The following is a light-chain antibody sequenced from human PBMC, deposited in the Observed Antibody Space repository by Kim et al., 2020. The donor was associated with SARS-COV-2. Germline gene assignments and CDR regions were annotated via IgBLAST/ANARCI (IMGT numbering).Light chain of an antibody. Sequence: QSALTQPASVSGSPGQSITISCTGTSSDIGDYTYVSWYQQDPGKAPKLMIYDVSKRPSGVSNRFSGSKSSNTASLTISGLQAEDEADYYCSSYTSTNTLVFGTGTKVTVL. J-gene: IGLJ1*01. V-gene: IGLV2-14*03. CDR1: SSDIGDYTY. CDR2: DVS. CDR3: SSYTSTNTLV.